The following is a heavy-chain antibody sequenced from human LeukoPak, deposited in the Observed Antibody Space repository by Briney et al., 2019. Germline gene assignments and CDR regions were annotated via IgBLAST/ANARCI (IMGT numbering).Heavy chain of an antibody. CDR1: GFTFSSYA. CDR3: AKSAYPGYSSGWYSGYFDY. Sequence: GGSLRPSCAASGFTFSSYAMSWVRQAPGKGLEWVSAISGSGGSTYYADSVKGRFTISRDNSKNTLYLQMNSLRAEDTAVYYCAKSAYPGYSSGWYSGYFDYWGQGTLVTVSS. J-gene: IGHJ4*02. V-gene: IGHV3-23*01. CDR2: ISGSGGST. D-gene: IGHD6-19*01.